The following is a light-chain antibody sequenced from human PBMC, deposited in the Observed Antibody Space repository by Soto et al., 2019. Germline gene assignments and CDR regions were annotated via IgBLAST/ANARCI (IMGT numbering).Light chain of an antibody. CDR1: QSISSW. V-gene: IGKV1-5*01. J-gene: IGKJ1*01. CDR3: QPYITYWT. CDR2: DAS. Sequence: EIQVNKSPVNLSPSLANIVTITFRASQSISSWLAWYQQKPGKAPKLLIYDASSLESGVPSRFSGSGSGTEFTLTISSLQPDDLATYYCQPYITYWTFGQGTMVDIK.